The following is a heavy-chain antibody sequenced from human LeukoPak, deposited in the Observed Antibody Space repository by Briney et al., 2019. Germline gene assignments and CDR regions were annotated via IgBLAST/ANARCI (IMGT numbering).Heavy chain of an antibody. J-gene: IGHJ4*02. V-gene: IGHV3-21*01. CDR3: ARAPGGVRLWFGEGPSFDY. Sequence: PGGSLRLSCAASGFTFSSYSMNWVRQAPGKGLEWVSSISTSSSYINYADSVKGRFTISRDNAKKSLYLQMNGLRAEDTAVYYCARAPGGVRLWFGEGPSFDYWGQGTLVTVSS. CDR2: ISTSSSYI. CDR1: GFTFSSYS. D-gene: IGHD3-10*01.